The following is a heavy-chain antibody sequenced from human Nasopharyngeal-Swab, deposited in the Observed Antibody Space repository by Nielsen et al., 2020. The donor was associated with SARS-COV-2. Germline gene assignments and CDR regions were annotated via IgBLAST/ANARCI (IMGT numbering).Heavy chain of an antibody. CDR1: GYTFTGYY. CDR2: IIPILGIA. CDR3: ASEWGAYCTNGVCTPTAGAFDI. J-gene: IGHJ3*02. Sequence: SVKVSCKASGYTFTGYYMRWVRQAPGQGLEWMGGIIPILGIANYAQKFQGRVTITADKSTSTAYMELSSLRAEDTAVYYCASEWGAYCTNGVCTPTAGAFDIWGQGTMVTVSS. V-gene: IGHV1-69*10. D-gene: IGHD2-8*01.